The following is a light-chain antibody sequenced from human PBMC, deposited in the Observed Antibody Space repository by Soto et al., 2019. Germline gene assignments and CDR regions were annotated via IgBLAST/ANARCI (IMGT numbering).Light chain of an antibody. CDR3: CSYAGSSTWV. Sequence: QSALTQPASVSGSPGQSITISCTGSSSDVGSYNVVSWFQQHPGKAPRLMIYEGSRRPSGVSDRFSGSKSGNTASLTISGLQAEDEADYYCCSYAGSSTWVFGGGTKLNVL. J-gene: IGLJ2*01. V-gene: IGLV2-23*01. CDR2: EGS. CDR1: SSDVGSYNV.